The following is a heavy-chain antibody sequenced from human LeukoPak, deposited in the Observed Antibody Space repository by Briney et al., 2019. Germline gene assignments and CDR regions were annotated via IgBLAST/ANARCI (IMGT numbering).Heavy chain of an antibody. CDR2: ISSSGSII. Sequence: GGSLRLSCAASGFTFSSYEMNWVRQDPGKGLEWVTYISSSGSIIFYADSVKGRFTISRDNAKTSLYLQMNSLRAEDTAVYYCAREQAYYYGSGSFPVGIDVWGQGTTVTVSS. D-gene: IGHD3-10*01. V-gene: IGHV3-48*03. CDR3: AREQAYYYGSGSFPVGIDV. CDR1: GFTFSSYE. J-gene: IGHJ6*01.